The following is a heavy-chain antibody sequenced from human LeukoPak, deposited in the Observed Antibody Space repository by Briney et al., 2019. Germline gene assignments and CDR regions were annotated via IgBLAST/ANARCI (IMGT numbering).Heavy chain of an antibody. CDR3: ARDLGYCSGGSCYYYYGMDV. J-gene: IGHJ6*02. D-gene: IGHD2-15*01. CDR1: GYTFTSYG. V-gene: IGHV1-18*01. CDR2: ISAYNGTT. Sequence: GASVKVSCKASGYTFTSYGISWVRQAPGQGLEWMGWISAYNGTTNYAQKLQGRVTMTTDTSTSTAYMELRSLRSDDTAVYYCARDLGYCSGGSCYYYYGMDVWGQGTTVTVSS.